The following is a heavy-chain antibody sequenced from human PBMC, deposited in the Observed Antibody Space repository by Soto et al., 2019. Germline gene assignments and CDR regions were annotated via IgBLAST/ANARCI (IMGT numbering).Heavy chain of an antibody. V-gene: IGHV1-18*01. CDR3: ARCIQQDYYYGMDV. D-gene: IGHD5-18*01. CDR2: ISADNGNT. Sequence: QAQLVQSGAEVKKPGASVKVSCKASGDTFYSHSISWVRQAPGQGLEWMGRISADNGNTKYAQKFRGRVTMTTDTSTSTVYMELRNLRSDDTAVYYCARCIQQDYYYGMDVWGQGTTVTVSS. CDR1: GDTFYSHS. J-gene: IGHJ6*02.